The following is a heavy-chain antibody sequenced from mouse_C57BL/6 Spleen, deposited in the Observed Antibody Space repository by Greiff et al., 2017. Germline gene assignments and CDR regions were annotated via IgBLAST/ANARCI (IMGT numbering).Heavy chain of an antibody. D-gene: IGHD1-1*01. V-gene: IGHV6-3*01. Sequence: EVHLVESGGGLVQPGGSMKLSCVASGFTFSNYWMNWVRQSPEKGLEWVAQIRLKSDNYATHSAEPVQGRFTISRDDSNSSVYLQMNNLRAEDTGIYYCIGSTPLYYFDYWGQGTTLTVSS. CDR1: GFTFSNYW. CDR3: IGSTPLYYFDY. CDR2: IRLKSDNYAT. J-gene: IGHJ2*01.